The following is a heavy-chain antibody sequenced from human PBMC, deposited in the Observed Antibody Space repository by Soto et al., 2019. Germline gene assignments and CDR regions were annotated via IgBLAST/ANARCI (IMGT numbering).Heavy chain of an antibody. CDR1: GFTFSSYA. J-gene: IGHJ4*02. CDR2: ISGSDDST. Sequence: EVQLLESGGGLVQPGESLRLSCAASGFTFSSYAMSWVRQAPGKGLEWVSVISGSDDSTYYADSVKGRFTISRDNSKNTLYLQMNIRRAEDTAVYDCAKRSSSSTFAYWGQGTLVTVSS. CDR3: AKRSSSSTFAY. V-gene: IGHV3-23*01. D-gene: IGHD6-6*01.